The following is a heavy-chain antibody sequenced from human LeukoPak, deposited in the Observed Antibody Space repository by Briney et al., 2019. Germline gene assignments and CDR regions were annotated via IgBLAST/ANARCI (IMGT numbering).Heavy chain of an antibody. D-gene: IGHD4-17*01. CDR1: GFTFSSYE. CDR2: ISSSGSTI. CDR3: ARDTNGDGWFDP. Sequence: GGSLRLSCAASGFTFSSYEVNWVRQAPGKGLEWVSYISSSGSTIHYADSVKGRFTISRDNAKNSLYLQMNSLRAEDTSVYYCARDTNGDGWFDPWGQGTLVTVSS. V-gene: IGHV3-48*03. J-gene: IGHJ5*02.